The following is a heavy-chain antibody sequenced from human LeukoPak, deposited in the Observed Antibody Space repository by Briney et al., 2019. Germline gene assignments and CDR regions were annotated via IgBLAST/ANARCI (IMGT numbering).Heavy chain of an antibody. CDR1: GGTFSSYA. J-gene: IGHJ6*02. V-gene: IGHV1-69*10. D-gene: IGHD6-13*01. CDR2: IIVGRGGT. Sequence: ASVKVSCKASGGTFSSYAFSWVRQAPGEGPEWMGQIIVGRGGTNYAQSFQGRVTITADKSTSTASLEVSSLKSEDTAVYYCARALGRIAAMDGGRYFYGLDVWGQGTTVTVSS. CDR3: ARALGRIAAMDGGRYFYGLDV.